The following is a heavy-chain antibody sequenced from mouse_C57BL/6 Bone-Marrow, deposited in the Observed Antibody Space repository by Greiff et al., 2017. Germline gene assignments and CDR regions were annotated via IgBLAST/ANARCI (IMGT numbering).Heavy chain of an antibody. D-gene: IGHD2-4*01. CDR3: TTDYDYDLAWFAY. CDR1: GFNIKDDY. J-gene: IGHJ3*01. V-gene: IGHV14-4*01. CDR2: IDPENGDT. Sequence: EVKLMESGAELVRPGASVKLSCTASGFNIKDDYMHWVKQRTEQGLEWIGWIDPENGDTEYASKFQGKATITADTSSNTAYLQLSSLTSEDTAVYYCTTDYDYDLAWFAYWGQGTLVTVSA.